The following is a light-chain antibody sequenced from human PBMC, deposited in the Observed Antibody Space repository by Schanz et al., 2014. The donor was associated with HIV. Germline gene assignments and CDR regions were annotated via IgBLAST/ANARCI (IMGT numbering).Light chain of an antibody. CDR2: KVS. CDR1: QSLVYSDGNTY. Sequence: DVVMTQSPLSLPVTLGQPASISCRSSQSLVYSDGNTYLSWFQQRPGQSPRRLIYKVSNRDSGVPDRFSGSGSGTDFTLKISRVEAEDVGLYYCMQTLQTPLTFGGGTKVEI. CDR3: MQTLQTPLT. V-gene: IGKV2-30*01. J-gene: IGKJ4*01.